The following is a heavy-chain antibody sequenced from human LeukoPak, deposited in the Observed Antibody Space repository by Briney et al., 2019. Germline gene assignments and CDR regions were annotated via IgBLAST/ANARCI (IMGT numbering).Heavy chain of an antibody. CDR1: GGSISSTIYY. D-gene: IGHD3-16*01. J-gene: IGHJ6*03. Sequence: SESLSLTCTVSGGSISSTIYYWGWIRQSPRRGLEWLGTVYCTGGTDYNPSLQSRVTISVDTSKNQFSLNLRSVTAADTAVYYCARSNNGGESYYFYYMDVWGKGTTVTVSS. CDR2: VYCTGGT. V-gene: IGHV4-39*07. CDR3: ARSNNGGESYYFYYMDV.